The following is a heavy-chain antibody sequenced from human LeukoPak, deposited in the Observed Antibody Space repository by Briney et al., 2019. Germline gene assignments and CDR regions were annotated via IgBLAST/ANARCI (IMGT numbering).Heavy chain of an antibody. V-gene: IGHV4-34*01. Sequence: PSETLSLTCAVYGGSFSGYYWSWIRQPPGKGLEWIGEINHSGSTNYNPSLKSRVTISVDTSKNQSSLKLSSVTAADTAVYYCARGYGSGSYGLIGYWGQGTLVTVSS. CDR3: ARGYGSGSYGLIGY. CDR1: GGSFSGYY. J-gene: IGHJ4*02. D-gene: IGHD3-10*01. CDR2: INHSGST.